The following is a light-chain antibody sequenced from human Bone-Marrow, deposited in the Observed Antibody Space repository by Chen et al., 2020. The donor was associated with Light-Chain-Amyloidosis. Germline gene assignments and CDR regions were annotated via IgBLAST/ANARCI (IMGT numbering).Light chain of an antibody. CDR1: QTISNNY. Sequence: EIVLTQSPGTLSLSPGEGANLSCRASQTISNNYLTWYQQKFGQAPRLLIYGSSSRATGIPDRFTGSGSGTDFTLTINRPEPEDFAMYYCQQYGTSPLPFGGGTKVDI. V-gene: IGKV3-20*01. CDR3: QQYGTSPLP. J-gene: IGKJ4*01. CDR2: GSS.